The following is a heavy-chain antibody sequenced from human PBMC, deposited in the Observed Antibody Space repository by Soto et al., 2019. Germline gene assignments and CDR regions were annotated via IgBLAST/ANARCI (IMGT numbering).Heavy chain of an antibody. Sequence: QVQLVESGGGVVQPGRSLRLSCAASGFTFSSYGMHWVRQAPGKGLEWVAVISYDGSNKYYADSVKGRFTISRDNSKNPLYLQMNSLRAEDTAVYYCAKTYCSGGSCYYYYYYYMDVWGKGTTVTVSS. CDR3: AKTYCSGGSCYYYYYYYMDV. J-gene: IGHJ6*03. CDR2: ISYDGSNK. CDR1: GFTFSSYG. V-gene: IGHV3-30*18. D-gene: IGHD2-15*01.